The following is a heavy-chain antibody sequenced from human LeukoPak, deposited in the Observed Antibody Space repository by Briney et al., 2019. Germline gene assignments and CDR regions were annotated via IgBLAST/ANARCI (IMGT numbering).Heavy chain of an antibody. CDR2: SYTSGSP. Sequence: SETLSLTCTVSGGSISSYYWSWIRQPAGKGLEWIGRSYTSGSPNYNPSLKGRVTMSVDTSKNQFSLKPRSGTAADTAVYFCARSGGSGFQLDNWGQGTLVTVSS. CDR1: GGSISSYY. V-gene: IGHV4-4*07. J-gene: IGHJ4*02. CDR3: ARSGGSGFQLDN. D-gene: IGHD3-16*01.